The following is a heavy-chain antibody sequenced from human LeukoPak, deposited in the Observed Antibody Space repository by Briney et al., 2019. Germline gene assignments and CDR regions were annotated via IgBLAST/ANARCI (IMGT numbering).Heavy chain of an antibody. CDR2: IYYSGSP. CDR1: GGSISSYY. D-gene: IGHD4-23*01. J-gene: IGHJ4*02. CDR3: AVDGGNGAFDY. V-gene: IGHV4-59*01. Sequence: SETLSLTCTVSGGSISSYYWSWIRQPPGKGLEWIGYIYYSGSPNYNPSLKSRVTISVDTSKNQFSLKLTSVTAADTAVYYCAVDGGNGAFDYWGEGNLVTVSS.